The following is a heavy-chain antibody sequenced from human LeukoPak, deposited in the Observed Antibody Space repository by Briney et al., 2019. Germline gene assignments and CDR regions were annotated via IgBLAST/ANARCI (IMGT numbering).Heavy chain of an antibody. V-gene: IGHV4-39*07. CDR3: ARGLSGLRYYYMDV. CDR1: GGSISSSSCY. J-gene: IGHJ6*03. D-gene: IGHD3-10*01. CDR2: IYYSGST. Sequence: SETLSLTCTVSGGSISSSSCYWGWIRQPPGKGLEWIGSIYYSGSTYYNPSLKSRVTISVDTSKNQFSLKLSSVTAADTAVYYCARGLSGLRYYYMDVWGKGTTVTVSS.